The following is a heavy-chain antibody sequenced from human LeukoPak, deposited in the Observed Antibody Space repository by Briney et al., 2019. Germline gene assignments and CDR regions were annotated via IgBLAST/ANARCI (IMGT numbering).Heavy chain of an antibody. V-gene: IGHV3-48*03. CDR3: ARPGSSGWYVNFDY. Sequence: GGSLRLSCAASGFTFSSYEMNWVRQAPGKGLEWGSYISSSGSTIYYADSVKGRFTISRDNAKNSLYLQMNSLRAEDTAVYYCARPGSSGWYVNFDYWGQGTLVTVSS. CDR1: GFTFSSYE. D-gene: IGHD6-19*01. J-gene: IGHJ4*02. CDR2: ISSSGSTI.